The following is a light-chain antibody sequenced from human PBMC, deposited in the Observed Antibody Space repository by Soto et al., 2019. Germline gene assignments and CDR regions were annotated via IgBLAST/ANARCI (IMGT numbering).Light chain of an antibody. CDR3: QQYNSYSCT. CDR1: QSISSW. V-gene: IGKV1-5*01. CDR2: DAS. J-gene: IGKJ1*01. Sequence: DIQMTQSPSTLSASVGDRVTITCRASQSISSWLAWYQQKPGKAPKLLIYDASSLESGVPSRFSGSGSGTEFTLSISSVQPADFATYYCQQYNSYSCTFGQGTKVEIK.